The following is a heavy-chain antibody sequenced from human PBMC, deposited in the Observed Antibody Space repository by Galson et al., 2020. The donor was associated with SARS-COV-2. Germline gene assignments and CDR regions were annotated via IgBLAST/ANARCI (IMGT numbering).Heavy chain of an antibody. Sequence: SETLSLTCAVSGGSISSRNCWCWVRQPPGKGLEWIGEIYHSGSTNYNPPLKSRVTISVDKSENQFSLRPGSVTAADTAVYYCARIEGNRYDITDWGQGTLVTVSS. V-gene: IGHV4-4*02. CDR2: IYHSGST. CDR3: ARIEGNRYDITD. CDR1: GGSISSRNC. J-gene: IGHJ4*02. D-gene: IGHD3-9*01.